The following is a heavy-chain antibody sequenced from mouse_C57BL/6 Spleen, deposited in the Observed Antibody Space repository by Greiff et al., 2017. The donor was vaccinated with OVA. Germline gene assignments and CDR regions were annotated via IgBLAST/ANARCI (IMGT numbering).Heavy chain of an antibody. Sequence: QVQLQQPGAELVKPGASVKLSCKASGYTFTSYWMQWVKQRPGQGLEWIGEIDPSDSYTNYNQKFKGKATLTVDTSSSTACMQLSSLTSEDSAVYYCARRGYSNYFDYWGQGTTLTVSS. V-gene: IGHV1-50*01. J-gene: IGHJ2*01. D-gene: IGHD2-5*01. CDR1: GYTFTSYW. CDR3: ARRGYSNYFDY. CDR2: IDPSDSYT.